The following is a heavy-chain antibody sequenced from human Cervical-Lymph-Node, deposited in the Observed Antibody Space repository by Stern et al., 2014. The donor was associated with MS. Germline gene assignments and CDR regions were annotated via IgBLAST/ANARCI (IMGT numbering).Heavy chain of an antibody. CDR1: GFTFSSYV. V-gene: IGHV3-30*03. Sequence: VQLVESGGGVVQPGTSLRLSCEASGFTFSSYVMHWVRQAPGKGLEWVAGMSYDGFSRYYVDSVRGRFTISRDDSKNTLYLQMNSLRAEDTAVYYCAREGGSSGRAPSFDYWGQGTLVTVSS. J-gene: IGHJ4*02. CDR2: MSYDGFSR. CDR3: AREGGSSGRAPSFDY. D-gene: IGHD3-22*01.